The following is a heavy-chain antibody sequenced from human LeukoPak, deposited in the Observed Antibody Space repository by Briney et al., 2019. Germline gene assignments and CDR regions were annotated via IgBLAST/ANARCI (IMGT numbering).Heavy chain of an antibody. CDR3: AATPGDYHDY. D-gene: IGHD4-17*01. Sequence: GGSLRLSCAASGFTFSSYGMSWVRQAPGKGPEWVSAISGSGGSTYYADSVKGRFTISRDNSKNTLYPQMNSLRAEDTAVYYCAATPGDYHDYWGQGTLVTVSS. V-gene: IGHV3-23*01. CDR2: ISGSGGST. J-gene: IGHJ4*02. CDR1: GFTFSSYG.